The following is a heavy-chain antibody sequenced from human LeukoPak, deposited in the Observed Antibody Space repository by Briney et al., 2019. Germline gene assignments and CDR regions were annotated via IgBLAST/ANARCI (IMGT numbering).Heavy chain of an antibody. CDR2: TSGTGGSA. V-gene: IGHV3-23*01. D-gene: IGHD4-17*01. J-gene: IGHJ6*02. CDR3: AKEDGDAAFYYYGMDV. CDR1: GFTFSNYG. Sequence: GGSLRLSCSASGFTFSNYGMSWVRQAPGKGLEWVSTTSGTGGSADYAASVKGRFTFSRDNSKGTLFLQMNDLRAEDTAVYYCAKEDGDAAFYYYGMDVWGQGTTVTVSS.